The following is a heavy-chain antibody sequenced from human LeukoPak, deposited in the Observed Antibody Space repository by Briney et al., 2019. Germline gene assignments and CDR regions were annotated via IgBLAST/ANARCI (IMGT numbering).Heavy chain of an antibody. V-gene: IGHV3-21*01. J-gene: IGHJ6*02. Sequence: GGSLRLSCAASGFTFSSYSMNWVRQAPGKGLEWVSSISSSSSYIYYADSVKGRFTIPRDNAKNSLYLQMNSLRAEDTAVYYCARERTYYYDSSGYYYPYYYYYGMDVWGQGTTVTVSS. CDR3: ARERTYYYDSSGYYYPYYYYYGMDV. D-gene: IGHD3-22*01. CDR1: GFTFSSYS. CDR2: ISSSSSYI.